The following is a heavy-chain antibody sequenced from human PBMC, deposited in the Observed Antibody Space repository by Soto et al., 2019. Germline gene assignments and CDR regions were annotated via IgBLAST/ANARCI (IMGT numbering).Heavy chain of an antibody. CDR3: ARDPSRYYGLDV. Sequence: SRTLSLTCAISGHSGSGNSAASYWIRHSPSRGLEWLGRTYYRSKWYNDYAVSVKSRITINPDTSKNQFSLQLNSVTPEDTAVYYCARDPSRYYGLDVCGQGSTV. D-gene: IGHD6-25*01. CDR2: TYYRSKWYN. V-gene: IGHV6-1*01. CDR1: GHSGSGNSAA. J-gene: IGHJ6*02.